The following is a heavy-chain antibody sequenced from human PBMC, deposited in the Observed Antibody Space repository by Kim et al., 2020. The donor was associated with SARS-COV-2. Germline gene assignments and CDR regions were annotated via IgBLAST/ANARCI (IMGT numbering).Heavy chain of an antibody. D-gene: IGHD3-22*01. CDR3: AKDYYYDSSGYSL. Sequence: ADSVTDRLTSSRDNSKNTLYLNMNSLRAEDTAVYYCAKDYYYDSSGYSLWGQGTLVTVSS. V-gene: IGHV3-23*01. J-gene: IGHJ4*02.